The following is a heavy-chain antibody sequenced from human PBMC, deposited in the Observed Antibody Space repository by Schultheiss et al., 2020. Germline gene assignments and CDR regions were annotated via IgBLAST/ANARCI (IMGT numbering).Heavy chain of an antibody. CDR2: ISGSGGST. Sequence: GESLKISCAASGFTFSNFAMNWVRQAPGKGLEWVSAISGSGGSTYYADSVKGRFTISRDNSKNTLYLQMNSLRAEDTAVYYCAKDPPAPGRYFDYWGQGTLVTVSS. CDR1: GFTFSNFA. J-gene: IGHJ4*02. V-gene: IGHV3-23*01. CDR3: AKDPPAPGRYFDY.